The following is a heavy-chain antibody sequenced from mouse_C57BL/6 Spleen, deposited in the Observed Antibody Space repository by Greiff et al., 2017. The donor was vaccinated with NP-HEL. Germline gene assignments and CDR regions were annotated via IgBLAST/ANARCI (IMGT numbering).Heavy chain of an antibody. J-gene: IGHJ3*01. Sequence: QVQLQQPGAELVMPGASVKLSCKASGYTFTSYWMHWVKQRPGQGLEWIGEIDPSDSYTNYNQKFKGKSTLTVDKSSSTAYMQLSSLTSEDSAVYYCARSTMVRSWFAYWGQGTLVTVSA. CDR1: GYTFTSYW. V-gene: IGHV1-69*01. CDR3: ARSTMVRSWFAY. CDR2: IDPSDSYT. D-gene: IGHD2-1*01.